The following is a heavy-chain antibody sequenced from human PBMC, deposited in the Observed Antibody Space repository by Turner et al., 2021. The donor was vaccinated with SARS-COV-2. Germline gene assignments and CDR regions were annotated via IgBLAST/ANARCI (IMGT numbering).Heavy chain of an antibody. CDR2: ISSNGNYI. CDR3: ARDTATRSGSHSFDS. V-gene: IGHV3-21*01. D-gene: IGHD1-26*01. CDR1: GFTFCNYT. Sequence: EVQLVDSGCGLVKPGGSLILPCVASGFTFCNYTMIWVRQAPGEGLEWVSSISSNGNYIYYADSVGGRFTISRDNDWNSVSLKMSSLRAEDTSIYYWARDTATRSGSHSFDSWGRGTMVTVST. J-gene: IGHJ4*02.